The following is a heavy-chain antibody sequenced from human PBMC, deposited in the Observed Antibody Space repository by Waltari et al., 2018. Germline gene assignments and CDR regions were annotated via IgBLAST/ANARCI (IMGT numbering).Heavy chain of an antibody. Sequence: QVQLVQSGAEVKKPGASVKVSCKASGHTFTSYDINWVRQATGQGLEWMGWRNPNSGNTGYAQKFQGRVTMTRNTSISTAYMELSSLRSEDTAVYYRARGEGVWGYSYAFDPWGQGTLVTVSS. CDR3: ARGEGVWGYSYAFDP. CDR2: RNPNSGNT. D-gene: IGHD5-18*01. CDR1: GHTFTSYD. J-gene: IGHJ5*02. V-gene: IGHV1-8*01.